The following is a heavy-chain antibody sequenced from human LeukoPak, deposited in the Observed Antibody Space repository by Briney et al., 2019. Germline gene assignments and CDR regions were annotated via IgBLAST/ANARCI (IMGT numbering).Heavy chain of an antibody. J-gene: IGHJ6*02. Sequence: GGSLRLSCAASGFTFSTHWRYWVRQAPGKEFVWVSRISGDGSLTSYADSVRGRFTISRDNAKETLYLQMTSLRVEDTAVYSCASLLTPYHGSGGGGMDVWGQGTTVTVSS. CDR1: GFTFSTHW. D-gene: IGHD3-10*01. V-gene: IGHV3-74*01. CDR3: ASLLTPYHGSGGGGMDV. CDR2: ISGDGSLT.